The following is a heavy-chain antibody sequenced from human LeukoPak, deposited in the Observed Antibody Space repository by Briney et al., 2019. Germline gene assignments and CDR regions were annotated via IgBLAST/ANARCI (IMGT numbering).Heavy chain of an antibody. Sequence: PGGSLRLSCTASGFTFSTYAMTWVRQAPGKGLEWVAVIAGNGGGIHYADSVEGRFTISRGNYKNTVYLQMNSLRAEDAALHYCAKDRIPDGRYSIDYWGQGTLVTVSS. CDR1: GFTFSTYA. CDR3: AKDRIPDGRYSIDY. V-gene: IGHV3-23*01. J-gene: IGHJ4*02. CDR2: IAGNGGGI. D-gene: IGHD3-16*02.